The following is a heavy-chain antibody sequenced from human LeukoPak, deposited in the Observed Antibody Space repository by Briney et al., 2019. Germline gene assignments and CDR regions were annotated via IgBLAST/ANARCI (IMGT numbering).Heavy chain of an antibody. CDR2: INHSGST. D-gene: IGHD6-6*01. V-gene: IGHV4-34*01. CDR1: GGSFSGYY. J-gene: IGHJ4*02. CDR3: ARAGSYSSSSLIDY. Sequence: PSETLSLTCAVYGGSFSGYYWSWIRQPPGKGLEWIGEINHSGSTNYNPSLKSRVTISVDTSKNQFSLKLSSVTAADTAVYYCARAGSYSSSSLIDYWGQGTLVTVSS.